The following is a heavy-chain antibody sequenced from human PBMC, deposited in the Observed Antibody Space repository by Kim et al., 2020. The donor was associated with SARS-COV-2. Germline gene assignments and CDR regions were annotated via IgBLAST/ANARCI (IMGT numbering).Heavy chain of an antibody. CDR3: ARAHVDTIFGVVINPYYYMDV. D-gene: IGHD3-3*01. CDR1: GYTFTSYA. J-gene: IGHJ6*03. Sequence: ASVKVSCKASGYTFTSYAMNWVRQAPGQGLEWMGWINTNTGNPTYAQGFTGRFVFSLDTSVSTAYLQISSLKAEDTAVYYCARAHVDTIFGVVINPYYYMDVGGKGTTVTVSS. CDR2: INTNTGNP. V-gene: IGHV7-4-1*02.